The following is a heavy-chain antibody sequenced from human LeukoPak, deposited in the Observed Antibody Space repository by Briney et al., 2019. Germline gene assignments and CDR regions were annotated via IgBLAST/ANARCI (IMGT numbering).Heavy chain of an antibody. CDR2: IKQDGSEK. J-gene: IGHJ4*02. CDR1: GFTISTYW. V-gene: IGHV3-7*01. Sequence: PGGSLRLSCAASGFTISTYWMSWGRQAPGKGLEWAANIKQDGSEKYHVDSVKGRCTISRDNAKNSLYLQMNSLRVEDTAVYYCASGAFGVDLPSGYWGQGTLVTVSS. D-gene: IGHD3-3*01. CDR3: ASGAFGVDLPSGY.